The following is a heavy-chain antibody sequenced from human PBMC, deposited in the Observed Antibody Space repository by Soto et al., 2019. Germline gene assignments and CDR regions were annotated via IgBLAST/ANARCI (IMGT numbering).Heavy chain of an antibody. CDR3: TREGRINKSDLDY. CDR2: IFYSGTI. J-gene: IGHJ4*02. CDR1: GGSISSDGFY. V-gene: IGHV4-31*03. Sequence: VQLQESGPRLVKPSQTLSLTCTVSGGSISSDGFYWSWTRQHPGKGLEWIGYIFYSGTIYYNPPLKSRVMISVDSSKTQFSLKLPSVTAADTAVYYCTREGRINKSDLDYWGQGTLVTVSS.